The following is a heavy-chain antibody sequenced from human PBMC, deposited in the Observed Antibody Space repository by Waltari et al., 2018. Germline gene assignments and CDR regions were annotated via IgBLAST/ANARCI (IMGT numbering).Heavy chain of an antibody. CDR3: ARGSGVDY. V-gene: IGHV3-23*01. CDR2: ISDGGGII. Sequence: EVQLLESGGGLVEPGGSPSLSCAASGFPFSTSVMICVRQVPGKGLEWVSSISDGGGIITYADSVKGRFTISRDNSKNTVYLQMKSLRAEDTAVYYCARGSGVDYWGQGTLVTISS. D-gene: IGHD7-27*01. J-gene: IGHJ4*02. CDR1: GFPFSTSV.